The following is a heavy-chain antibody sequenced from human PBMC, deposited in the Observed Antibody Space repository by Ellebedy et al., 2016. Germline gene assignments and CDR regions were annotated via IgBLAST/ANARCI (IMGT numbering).Heavy chain of an antibody. Sequence: GGSLRLXXLASGFPFSSYAMTWVRQAPGKGLEWVSTISGSGVNTFYADSVKGRFTISRDNANNTLFLQMNSLRAEDTAFYYCAKGGPQGRSHYYGVHYWGQGTLVTVSS. V-gene: IGHV3-23*01. CDR2: ISGSGVNT. D-gene: IGHD1-26*01. J-gene: IGHJ4*02. CDR3: AKGGPQGRSHYYGVHY. CDR1: GFPFSSYA.